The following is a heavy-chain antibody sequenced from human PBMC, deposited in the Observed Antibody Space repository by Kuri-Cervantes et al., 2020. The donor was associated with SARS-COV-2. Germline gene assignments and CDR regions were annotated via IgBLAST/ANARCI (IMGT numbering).Heavy chain of an antibody. CDR1: GFTFSTYA. CDR2: ISHDGSSK. CDR3: ARGVEVPKLDYYYDMDV. J-gene: IGHJ6*02. V-gene: IGHV3-30-3*01. Sequence: GESLKISCAASGFTFSTYAMHWVRQAPGKGLEWVAVISHDGSSKYYADSVKGRFTISRDNSKNTLYLQMKSLRAEDTAVYYCARGVEVPKLDYYYDMDVWGQGTTVTVSS. D-gene: IGHD2-2*01.